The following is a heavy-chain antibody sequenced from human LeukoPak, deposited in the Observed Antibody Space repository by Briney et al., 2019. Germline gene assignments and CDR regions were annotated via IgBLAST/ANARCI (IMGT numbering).Heavy chain of an antibody. D-gene: IGHD1-26*01. CDR3: ARSVGATTYGAFDI. CDR2: VYDIGNS. J-gene: IGHJ3*02. V-gene: IGHV4-59*11. Sequence: PSETLSLTCTVSGGSIGSHYWTWIRQTPGKGLEWIGYVYDIGNSKYNPSLKSGVTISVDTTKNQFSLRLSSVAAADTAVYYCARSVGATTYGAFDIWGQGTMVTVSS. CDR1: GGSIGSHY.